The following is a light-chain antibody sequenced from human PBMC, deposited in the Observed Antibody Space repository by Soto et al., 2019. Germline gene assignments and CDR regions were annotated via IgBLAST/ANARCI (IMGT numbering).Light chain of an antibody. CDR2: EVN. V-gene: IGLV2-8*01. Sequence: QSALTQPPSASGSPGQSVTISCTGTSSDVGAHNFVSWYQHHPGKAPKLMIYEVNRRPSGVPDRFSGSKFGSTASLTVSGLQPEDEADYYCSSYRGNYNWVFGGGTKLTVL. CDR1: SSDVGAHNF. CDR3: SSYRGNYNWV. J-gene: IGLJ3*02.